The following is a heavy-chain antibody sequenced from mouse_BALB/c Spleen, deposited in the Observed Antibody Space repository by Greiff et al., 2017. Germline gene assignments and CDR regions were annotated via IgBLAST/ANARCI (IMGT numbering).Heavy chain of an antibody. Sequence: EVQVVESGGGLVQPGGSLKLSCAASGFTFSSYGMSWVRQTPDKRLELVATINSNGGSTYYPDSVKGRFTISRDNAKNTLYLQMSSLKSEDTAMYYCARDRRVGYAMDYWGQGTSVTVSS. J-gene: IGHJ4*01. CDR2: INSNGGST. CDR1: GFTFSSYG. CDR3: ARDRRVGYAMDY. V-gene: IGHV5-6-3*01. D-gene: IGHD1-1*02.